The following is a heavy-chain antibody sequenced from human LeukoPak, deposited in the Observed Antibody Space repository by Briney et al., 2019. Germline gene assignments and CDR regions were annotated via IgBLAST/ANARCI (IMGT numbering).Heavy chain of an antibody. CDR1: GFTFSWYW. CDR2: IKQDGSEK. J-gene: IGHJ4*02. D-gene: IGHD6-19*01. CDR3: TRGSGWYDY. Sequence: GGSLRLSCAASGFTFSWYWMSWVRQAPGRGLEWVANIKQDGSEKYYVDSVKGRFTISRDNAKNSLYLEMNSLRAEDTAVYYCTRGSGWYDYWGQGTLVTVSS. V-gene: IGHV3-7*04.